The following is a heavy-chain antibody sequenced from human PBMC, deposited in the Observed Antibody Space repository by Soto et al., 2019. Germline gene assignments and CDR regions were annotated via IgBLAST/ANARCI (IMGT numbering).Heavy chain of an antibody. CDR2: SSGSGGST. D-gene: IGHD2-15*01. CDR1: GFTLSSYA. J-gene: IGHJ4*02. V-gene: IGHV3-23*01. CDR3: AKDRGGSRGGFDC. Sequence: EVQLLESGGGLVQPGGSLRLSCAASGFTLSSYAMSWVRQAPGKGLEWVSASSGSGGSTYYADSVKGRFTSSRDNSKNTRYLQMNSLRAEDTAVYYCAKDRGGSRGGFDCWGQGTLVTVSS.